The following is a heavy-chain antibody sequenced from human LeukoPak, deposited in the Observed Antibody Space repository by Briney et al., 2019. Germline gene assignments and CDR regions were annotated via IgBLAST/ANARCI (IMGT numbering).Heavy chain of an antibody. J-gene: IGHJ3*02. Sequence: PSETLSLTCTVSGGSLSSYYWSWIRQPPGKGLEWIGYIYYSGNTKYNPSLKSRVTISVETSKNQFSLKLSSLTAADPAGDYLSSTMGHDAFDIRGQGTMVTVSS. V-gene: IGHV4-59*08. D-gene: IGHD3-16*01. CDR1: GGSLSSYY. CDR2: IYYSGNT. CDR3: SSTMGHDAFDI.